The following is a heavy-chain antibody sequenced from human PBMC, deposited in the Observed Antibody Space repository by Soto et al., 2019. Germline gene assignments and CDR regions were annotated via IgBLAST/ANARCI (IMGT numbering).Heavy chain of an antibody. J-gene: IGHJ6*02. V-gene: IGHV3-23*01. CDR2: ISGSGGST. D-gene: IGHD3-9*01. CDR1: GFTFSSYA. Sequence: PGGSLRLSCAASGFTFSSYAMSWVRQAPEKGLEWVSAISGSGGSTYYADSVKGRFTISRDNSKNTLYLQMNSLRAEDTAVYYCAATYYDILTGSLMDVWGQGITVTVSS. CDR3: AATYYDILTGSLMDV.